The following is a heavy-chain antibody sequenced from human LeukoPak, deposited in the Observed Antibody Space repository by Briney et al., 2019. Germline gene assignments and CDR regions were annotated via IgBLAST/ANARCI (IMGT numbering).Heavy chain of an antibody. CDR2: IYYSGST. J-gene: IGHJ6*03. CDR3: ATTGTTGNYYMDV. D-gene: IGHD1-1*01. CDR1: GGSISSYY. Sequence: PSETLSLTCTVSGGSISSYYWSWIRQPPGKGLEWTGYIYYSGSTNYNPSLKSRVTISVDTSKNQFSLKLSSVTAADTAVYYCATTGTTGNYYMDVWGKGTTVTVSS. V-gene: IGHV4-59*01.